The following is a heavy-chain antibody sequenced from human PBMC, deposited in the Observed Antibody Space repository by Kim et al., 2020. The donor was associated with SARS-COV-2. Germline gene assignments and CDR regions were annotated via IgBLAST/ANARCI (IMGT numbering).Heavy chain of an antibody. Sequence: GGSLRLSCAASGFTFSSYAMSWVRQAPGKGLEWVSVIYSGGSSTYYADSVKGRFTISRDNSKNTLYLQMNSLRAEDTAVYYCATGRRGYYCSSTSCYPYYYGMDVWGQGTTVTVSS. CDR1: GFTFSSYA. J-gene: IGHJ6*02. D-gene: IGHD2-2*01. CDR3: ATGRRGYYCSSTSCYPYYYGMDV. V-gene: IGHV3-23*03. CDR2: IYSGGSST.